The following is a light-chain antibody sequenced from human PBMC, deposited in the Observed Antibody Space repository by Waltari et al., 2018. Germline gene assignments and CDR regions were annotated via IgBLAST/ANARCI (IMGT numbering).Light chain of an antibody. CDR3: QLRTGWPMT. CDR2: DAS. J-gene: IGKJ5*01. Sequence: EVVLTQSPPTLSLSPGERAPLSCRASQRVSNSLAWYRQKPGQAPSLLIYDASTRAAGIPGRFSGSGSGTDFTLTISSLEPEDFAVYYCQLRTGWPMTFGQGTRLEIK. CDR1: QRVSNS. V-gene: IGKV3-11*01.